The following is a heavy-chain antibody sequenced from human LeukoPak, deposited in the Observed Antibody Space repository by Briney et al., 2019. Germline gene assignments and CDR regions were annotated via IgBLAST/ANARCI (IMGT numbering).Heavy chain of an antibody. CDR2: ISHSGST. CDR1: GYSISSGYY. V-gene: IGHV4-38-2*02. CDR3: ARVTSRLGWFDP. J-gene: IGHJ5*02. Sequence: SETLSLTCTVAGYSISSGYYWGWIRQPPGKGLEWIGSISHSGSTYYKPSLKSRVTISVDTSKNQFSLKLRSVTAADTAVYYCARVTSRLGWFDPWGQGTLVTVSS. D-gene: IGHD1-14*01.